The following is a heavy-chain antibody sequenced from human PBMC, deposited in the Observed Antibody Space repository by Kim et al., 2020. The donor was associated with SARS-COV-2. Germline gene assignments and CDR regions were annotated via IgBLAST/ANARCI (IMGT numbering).Heavy chain of an antibody. V-gene: IGHV3-21*01. J-gene: IGHJ3*02. CDR3: ASSAAIEASGGSWRLRPFDI. CDR1: GFTFSSYS. CDR2: ISTGSSYI. D-gene: IGHD2-15*01. Sequence: GGSLRLSCAASGFTFSSYSMNWVRQAPGKGLEWVSSISTGSSYIYYADSVKGRFTISRDNAKNSLYLQMNSLRAEDTAVYYCASSAAIEASGGSWRLRPFDIWGQGTMVTVSS.